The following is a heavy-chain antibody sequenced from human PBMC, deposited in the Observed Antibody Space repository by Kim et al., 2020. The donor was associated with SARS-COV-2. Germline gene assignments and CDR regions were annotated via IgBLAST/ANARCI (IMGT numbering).Heavy chain of an antibody. V-gene: IGHV3-53*01. CDR2: IYSGGST. CDR1: GFTVSSNY. Sequence: GGSLRLSCAASGFTVSSNYMSWVRQAPGKGLEWVSVIYSGGSTYYADSVKGRFTISRDNSKNTLYLQMNSLRAEDTAVYYCARLFSSSWYVGWFDPWGQGTLVTVFS. CDR3: ARLFSSSWYVGWFDP. D-gene: IGHD6-13*01. J-gene: IGHJ5*02.